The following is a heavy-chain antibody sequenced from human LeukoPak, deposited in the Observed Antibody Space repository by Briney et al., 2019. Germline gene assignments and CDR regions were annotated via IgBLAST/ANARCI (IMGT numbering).Heavy chain of an antibody. CDR1: GFNFRTSN. V-gene: IGHV3-21*06. J-gene: IGHJ4*02. CDR2: ITSGSSYI. Sequence: GGSLRLSCAASGFNFRTSNMNWVRQAPGKGLEWVSSITSGSSYIFYADSVKGRFTISRDNAKNTLYLQMDGLKAEDTAVYYCARYSGTYRDYWGQGTLVTVSS. CDR3: ARYSGTYRDY. D-gene: IGHD1-26*01.